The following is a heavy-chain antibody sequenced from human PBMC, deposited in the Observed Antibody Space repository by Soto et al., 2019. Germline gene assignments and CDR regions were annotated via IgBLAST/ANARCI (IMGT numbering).Heavy chain of an antibody. CDR3: ARLLSGYDSVYYHYGMDV. CDR1: GYTFTSYY. J-gene: IGHJ6*02. D-gene: IGHD5-12*01. Sequence: ASVQVSCKASGYTFTSYYMHWVRQAPGQGLEWMGIINPSGGSTSYAQKFQGRVTMTRDTSTSTVYMELSSLRSEDTAVYYCARLLSGYDSVYYHYGMDVWGQGTTVTVSS. V-gene: IGHV1-46*01. CDR2: INPSGGST.